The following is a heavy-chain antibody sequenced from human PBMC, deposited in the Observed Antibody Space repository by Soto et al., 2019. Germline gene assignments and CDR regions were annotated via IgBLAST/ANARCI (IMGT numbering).Heavy chain of an antibody. CDR3: ARDAPPADY. J-gene: IGHJ4*02. CDR2: ISAYNGNT. V-gene: IGHV1-18*01. CDR1: GYTFTSYA. Sequence: QVQLVQSGAEVKKPGASVKVSCKASGYTFTSYAISWVRQAPGQGLEWMGWISAYNGNTNYAQKFXGRVTMTTATSTSTAYRELRSLRSDDSAVDYCARDAPPADYWGQGTLVTVSS.